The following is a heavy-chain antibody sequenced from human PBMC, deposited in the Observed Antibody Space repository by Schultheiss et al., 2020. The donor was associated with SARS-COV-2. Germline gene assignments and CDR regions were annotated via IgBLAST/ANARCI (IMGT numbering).Heavy chain of an antibody. J-gene: IGHJ6*02. CDR2: IYPGDSDT. CDR3: ARSTPSIAARYYYYGMDV. CDR1: GYSFTSYS. Sequence: GESLKISCKGSGYSFTSYSIGWVRQMPGKGLEWMGIIYPGDSDTRYSPSFQGQVTISADKSISTAYLQWSSLKASDTAMYYCARSTPSIAARYYYYGMDVWGQGTTVTVSS. D-gene: IGHD6-6*01. V-gene: IGHV5-51*01.